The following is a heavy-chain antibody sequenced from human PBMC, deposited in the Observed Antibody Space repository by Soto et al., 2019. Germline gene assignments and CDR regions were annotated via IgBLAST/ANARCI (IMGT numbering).Heavy chain of an antibody. CDR2: IWYDGSNK. V-gene: IGHV3-33*01. CDR1: GFTFSSYG. Sequence: GGSLRLSCAASGFTFSSYGMHWVRQAPGKGLEWVAVIWYDGSNKYYADSVKGRFTISRDNSKNTLYLQMNSLRAEDTAVYYCARGYYDFWSGYYLDAFDIWGQGTMVTVSS. J-gene: IGHJ3*02. D-gene: IGHD3-3*01. CDR3: ARGYYDFWSGYYLDAFDI.